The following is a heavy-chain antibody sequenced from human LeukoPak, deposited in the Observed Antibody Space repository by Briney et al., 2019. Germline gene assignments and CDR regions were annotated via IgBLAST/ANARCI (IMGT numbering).Heavy chain of an antibody. Sequence: SETLSLTCSVSGGSISSGYWSWIRQPPGKGLEWIAYIYNSGRSNYNPSLKSRVTISVDTSKNQFSLKLSSVTAADTAVYYCAGGYCSSTSCYSYYYYMDVWGKGTTVTVSS. V-gene: IGHV4-59*08. CDR3: AGGYCSSTSCYSYYYYMDV. CDR2: IYNSGRS. CDR1: GGSISSGY. D-gene: IGHD2-2*02. J-gene: IGHJ6*03.